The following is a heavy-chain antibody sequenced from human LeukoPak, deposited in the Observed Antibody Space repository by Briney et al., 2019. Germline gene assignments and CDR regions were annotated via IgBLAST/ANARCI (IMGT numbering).Heavy chain of an antibody. Sequence: SETLSLTCAVYGGSFSGYYWSWIRQPPGKGREWIGEINHSGSTNYNPSLKSRVTISVDTSKNQFSLKLSSVTAADTAVYYCARGPRGTHYYYYGMDVWGQGTTVTVSS. CDR2: INHSGST. CDR3: ARGPRGTHYYYYGMDV. V-gene: IGHV4-34*01. CDR1: GGSFSGYY. J-gene: IGHJ6*02.